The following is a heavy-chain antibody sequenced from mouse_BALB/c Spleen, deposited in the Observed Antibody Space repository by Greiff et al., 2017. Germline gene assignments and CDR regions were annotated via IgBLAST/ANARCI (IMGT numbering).Heavy chain of an antibody. Sequence: EVHLVESGGGLVQPGGSLKLSCAASGFTFSSYTMSWVRQTPEKRLEWVAYISNGGGSTYYPDTVKGRFTISRDNAKNTLYLQMSSLKSEDTAMYYCARQEVRKAMDYWGQGTSVTVSS. CDR2: ISNGGGST. CDR3: ARQEVRKAMDY. J-gene: IGHJ4*01. CDR1: GFTFSSYT. D-gene: IGHD2-14*01. V-gene: IGHV5-12-2*01.